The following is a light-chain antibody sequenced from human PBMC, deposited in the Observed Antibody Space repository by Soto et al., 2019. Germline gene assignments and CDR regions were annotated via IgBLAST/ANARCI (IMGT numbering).Light chain of an antibody. CDR1: SSDVGAYNY. V-gene: IGLV2-14*01. Sequence: QSVLTQPASVSGSPGQSITISCTGTSSDVGAYNYVSWYQQHPGKAPKLMIYDVTNRPSGVSSRFSGSKSGNTASLTISGLQAEDEADYYCSSYTRSTTLVVFGGGTKLTGL. CDR3: SSYTRSTTLVV. J-gene: IGLJ2*01. CDR2: DVT.